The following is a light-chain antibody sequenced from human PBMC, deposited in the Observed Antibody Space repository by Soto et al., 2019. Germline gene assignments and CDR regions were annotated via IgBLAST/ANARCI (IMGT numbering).Light chain of an antibody. CDR3: QALNSQTF. CDR2: AAS. Sequence: EIHVTQSASFLSASVGDRFTITCRLSQGISSYLAWYQQKPGKAPKLLIYAASTLKRGAPSRCSGSASGKEFTLTISRLPAEHLAYYCSQALNSQTFFGQGTKLDI. V-gene: IGKV1-9*01. J-gene: IGKJ1*01. CDR1: QGISSY.